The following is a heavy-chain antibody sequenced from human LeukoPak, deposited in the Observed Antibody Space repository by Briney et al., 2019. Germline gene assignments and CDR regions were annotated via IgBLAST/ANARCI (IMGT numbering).Heavy chain of an antibody. V-gene: IGHV3-23*01. J-gene: IGHJ4*02. CDR2: ISGGGGST. D-gene: IGHD1-26*01. CDR3: AKGGKWDVTPFDY. CDR1: GFTFTSYS. Sequence: GGSLRLSCAASGFTFTSYSMNWVRQAPGKGLEWVSTISGGGGSTYYADSVKGRSTICRDNSKNTLYLQVNSLRAEDTAVYYCAKGGKWDVTPFDYWGQGTLVTVSS.